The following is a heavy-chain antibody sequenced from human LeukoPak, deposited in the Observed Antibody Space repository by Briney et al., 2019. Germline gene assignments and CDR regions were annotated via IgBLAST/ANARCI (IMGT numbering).Heavy chain of an antibody. CDR1: GFTVSSNY. D-gene: IGHD4-17*01. CDR3: AGYDYGDYEGY. Sequence: GGSLRLSCAASGFTVSSNYMSWVRQAPGKGLEWVSVIYSGGSTYYADSVKGRFTISRDNSKNTLYLQMNSLRAEDTAVYYCAGYDYGDYEGYWGQGTLVTVSS. V-gene: IGHV3-53*01. J-gene: IGHJ4*02. CDR2: IYSGGST.